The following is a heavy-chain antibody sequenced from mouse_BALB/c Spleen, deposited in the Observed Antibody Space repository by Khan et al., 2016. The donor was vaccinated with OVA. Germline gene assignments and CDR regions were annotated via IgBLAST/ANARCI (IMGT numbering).Heavy chain of an antibody. J-gene: IGHJ1*01. Sequence: EVELVESGGGLVQPGGSRKLSCAASGFTFSSFGMHWVRQAPEKGLEWVAYVSSGSATIYYADTVKGRFTIARDNPKNTLFLQMTSRRSEDTAIYYCARALITTGYFDVWGAGTTVTVSS. D-gene: IGHD2-4*01. CDR2: VSSGSATI. CDR3: ARALITTGYFDV. CDR1: GFTFSSFG. V-gene: IGHV5-17*02.